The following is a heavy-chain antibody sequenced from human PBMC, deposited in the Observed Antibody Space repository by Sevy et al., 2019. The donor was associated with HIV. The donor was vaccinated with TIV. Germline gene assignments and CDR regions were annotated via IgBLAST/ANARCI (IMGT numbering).Heavy chain of an antibody. CDR2: IWYDGSNK. V-gene: IGHV3-33*01. Sequence: GGSLRLSCAASGFTFSSYGMHWVRQAPGKGLEWVAVIWYDGSNKYYADSVKGRFTISRDNSKNTLYLQMNSLRAEDTAVYYCAREWRFGELLNGYAFDIWGQGTMVTVSS. J-gene: IGHJ3*02. CDR3: AREWRFGELLNGYAFDI. D-gene: IGHD3-10*01. CDR1: GFTFSSYG.